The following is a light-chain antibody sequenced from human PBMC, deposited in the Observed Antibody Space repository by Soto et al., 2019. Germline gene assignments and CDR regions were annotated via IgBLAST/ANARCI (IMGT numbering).Light chain of an antibody. CDR1: QSVYSNY. V-gene: IGKV3-20*01. CDR3: HQYGSAPHT. J-gene: IGKJ2*01. Sequence: EIVLTQSPGTLSLSPGERATLSCRASQSVYSNYVDWYQQKPGQAPRLLIYGASSRATGIPDRFSGSGSRGDFTLIMSRLVPEEFPVYYCHQYGSAPHTFGRGTKLEIK. CDR2: GAS.